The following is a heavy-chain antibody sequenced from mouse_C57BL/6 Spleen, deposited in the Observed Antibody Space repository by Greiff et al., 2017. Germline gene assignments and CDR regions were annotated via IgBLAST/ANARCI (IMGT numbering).Heavy chain of an antibody. CDR2: INYDGSST. J-gene: IGHJ3*01. CDR3: ARGGLYYGYDEGFAY. V-gene: IGHV5-16*01. D-gene: IGHD2-2*01. CDR1: GFTFSDYY. Sequence: EVQLVESEGGLVQPGSSMKLSCTASGFTFSDYYMAWVRQVPEKGLEWVANINYDGSSTYYLASLKSRFIISRDNAKNILYLQMSSLKSEDTATYYCARGGLYYGYDEGFAYWGQGTLVTVSA.